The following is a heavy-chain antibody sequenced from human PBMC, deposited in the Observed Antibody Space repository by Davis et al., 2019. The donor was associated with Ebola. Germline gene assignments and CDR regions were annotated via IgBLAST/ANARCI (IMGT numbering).Heavy chain of an antibody. Sequence: GESLKISCAASGFTFDDYGMSWVRQAPGKGLEWVSGINWNGGSTGYADSVKGRFTISRDNAKNSLYLQMNSLRAEDTALYYCARVDTAMVDFDYWGQGTLVTVSS. V-gene: IGHV3-20*04. D-gene: IGHD5-18*01. CDR1: GFTFDDYG. J-gene: IGHJ4*02. CDR3: ARVDTAMVDFDY. CDR2: INWNGGST.